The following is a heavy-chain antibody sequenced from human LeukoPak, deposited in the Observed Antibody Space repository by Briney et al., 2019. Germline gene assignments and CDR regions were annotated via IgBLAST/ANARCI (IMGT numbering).Heavy chain of an antibody. D-gene: IGHD1-26*01. CDR3: ARDGAVGANFYWYFDL. V-gene: IGHV4-31*03. CDR2: IYYSGST. Sequence: SETLSLTCTVSSGSIRRGGFFWSWIRQHPGKGLEWIGYIYYSGSTYYSPSLRSRVTISIDTSENQFSLKLSSVTAADTAVYYCARDGAVGANFYWYFDLWGRGTLVTVSS. J-gene: IGHJ2*01. CDR1: SGSIRRGGFF.